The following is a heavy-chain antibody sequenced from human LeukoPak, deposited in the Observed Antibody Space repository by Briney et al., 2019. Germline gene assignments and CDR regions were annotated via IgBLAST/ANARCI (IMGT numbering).Heavy chain of an antibody. D-gene: IGHD3-3*01. CDR1: GGTFSSYA. V-gene: IGHV1-69*05. J-gene: IGHJ6*03. Sequence: ASVKVSCKASGGTFSSYAISWVRQAPGQGLEWMGGIIPIFGTANYAQKFQGRVTITTDEPTSTAYMELSSLRSEDTAVYYCARDVTIFGVGRDYYMDVWGKGTTVTVSS. CDR3: ARDVTIFGVGRDYYMDV. CDR2: IIPIFGTA.